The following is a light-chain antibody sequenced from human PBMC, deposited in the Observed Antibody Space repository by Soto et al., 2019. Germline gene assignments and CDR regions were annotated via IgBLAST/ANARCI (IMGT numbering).Light chain of an antibody. CDR2: AAS. CDR3: LQLYNFSLT. CDR1: QGIRND. Sequence: AIQMTQSPSSLSASVGDRVTISCRASQGIRNDLAWYQQKPGKAPKLLIFAASNLQSGVPSRFSGSGSGTDFTLTISRLQPEDFSTYYCLQLYNFSLTVGQGTKVDSK. V-gene: IGKV1-6*01. J-gene: IGKJ1*01.